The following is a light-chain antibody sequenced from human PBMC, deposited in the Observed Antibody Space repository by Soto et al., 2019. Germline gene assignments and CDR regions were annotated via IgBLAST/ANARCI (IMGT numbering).Light chain of an antibody. CDR3: TSWTTSTTMI. V-gene: IGLV2-14*03. CDR2: DVN. J-gene: IGLJ2*01. CDR1: SSDIGAYNF. Sequence: QSVLTQPASVSGSPGQSITISCTGTSSDIGAYNFVSWYQQHPGKAPKLMLYDVNIRPSGVSNRFSGSKSSNTASLTISGLQAEDEADYYCTSWTTSTTMIFGGGTK.